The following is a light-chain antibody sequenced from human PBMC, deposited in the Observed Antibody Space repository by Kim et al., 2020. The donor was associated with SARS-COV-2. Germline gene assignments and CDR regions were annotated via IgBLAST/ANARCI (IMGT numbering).Light chain of an antibody. CDR3: QQYGSSPAYT. CDR1: QSVSSSY. Sequence: EIVLTQSPGTLSLSPGERATLSCRASQSVSSSYLAWYQQKPGQAPRLLNYGASSRATGIPDRFSGSGSGKEFTLTISRLEPEDFAGYYCQQYGSSPAYTFGQGTKLE. J-gene: IGKJ2*01. CDR2: GAS. V-gene: IGKV3-20*01.